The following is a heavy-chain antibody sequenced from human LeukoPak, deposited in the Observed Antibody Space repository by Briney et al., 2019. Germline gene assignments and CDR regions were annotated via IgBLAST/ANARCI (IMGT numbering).Heavy chain of an antibody. D-gene: IGHD5-12*01. CDR3: ATPERGYSGYDFGS. CDR1: GYTFTGYY. V-gene: IGHV1-2*02. CDR2: INPNSGGT. J-gene: IGHJ4*02. Sequence: ASVKVSCKASGYTFTGYYMHWVRQAPGQGLEGMGWINPNSGGTNYAQKFQGRVTMTRDTSISTAYMELSRLRSDDTAVYYCATPERGYSGYDFGSWGQGTLVTVSS.